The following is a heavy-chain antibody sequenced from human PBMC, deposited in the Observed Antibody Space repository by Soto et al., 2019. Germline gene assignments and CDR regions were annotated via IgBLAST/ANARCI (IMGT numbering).Heavy chain of an antibody. CDR1: VGAFSGYY. V-gene: IGHV4-34*01. D-gene: IGHD2-8*02. J-gene: IGHJ4*02. Sequence: QVQLQQWGAGLLKPSETLSLTCAGYVGAFSGYYWTWIRQPPGTGLEWIGEINHSGSTNYNPSLTRRVTISVDTSKNQFSLKLTSVTAADTAVYYCARDKITGLFDYWGQGTLVTVSS. CDR2: INHSGST. CDR3: ARDKITGLFDY.